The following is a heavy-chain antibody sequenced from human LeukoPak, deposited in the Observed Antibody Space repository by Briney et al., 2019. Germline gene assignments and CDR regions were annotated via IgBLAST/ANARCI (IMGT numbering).Heavy chain of an antibody. CDR1: GGTFRNYV. CDR2: IIPIFGAA. J-gene: IGHJ5*02. V-gene: IGHV1-69*13. Sequence: ASVKVSCKASGGTFRNYVISWVRQAPGQGLEWMGGIIPIFGAANYGQSSQGRVTISADESTNTAYMELSSLRSEDTAVYYCARDGYCSSTSCRENWFDPWGQGTLVTVSS. CDR3: ARDGYCSSTSCRENWFDP. D-gene: IGHD2-2*03.